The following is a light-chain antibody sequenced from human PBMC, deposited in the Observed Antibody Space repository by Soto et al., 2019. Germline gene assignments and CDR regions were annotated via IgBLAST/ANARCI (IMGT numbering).Light chain of an antibody. CDR2: GAS. CDR3: QQYGSSPAT. J-gene: IGKJ3*01. CDR1: QSVSSSY. Sequence: EIVLTQSPGTLSLSPGERATLSCSASQSVSSSYLAWYQQKPGQAPRLLIYGASSRATGIPDRFSGSGSGTDFTLTISRLEPEDFAVDYCQQYGSSPATFGPGTKVDIK. V-gene: IGKV3-20*01.